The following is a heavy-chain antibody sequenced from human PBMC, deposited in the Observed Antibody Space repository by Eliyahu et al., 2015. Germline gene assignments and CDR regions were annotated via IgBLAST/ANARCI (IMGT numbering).Heavy chain of an antibody. J-gene: IGHJ4*02. D-gene: IGHD5-18*01. Sequence: EVQLVESGGGVVQPGGSLXLSCAAXGFTFXDYAMPWVRQAPGKGLEWVAGISWNSGRMDYADSVRGRFTVSRDHARGSLYLRMNSLTGEDTALYYCAKDTNGYRYGYLDYWGQGALVTVSS. CDR2: ISWNSGRM. V-gene: IGHV3-9*01. CDR1: GFTFXDYA. CDR3: AKDTNGYRYGYLDY.